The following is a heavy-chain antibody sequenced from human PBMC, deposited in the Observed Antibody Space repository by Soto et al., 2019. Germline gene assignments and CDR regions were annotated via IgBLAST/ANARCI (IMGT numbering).Heavy chain of an antibody. J-gene: IGHJ3*02. CDR1: GYSFTSHW. V-gene: IGHV5-51*01. CDR3: ATHRSIAAAGTGAFDI. CDR2: IYPGDSDT. D-gene: IGHD6-13*01. Sequence: PGESLKISCKGSGYSFTSHWIGWVRQMPGKGLEWMGIIYPGDSDTRYSPSFQGQVTISADKSISTAYLQWSSLKASDTAMYYCATHRSIAAAGTGAFDIWGQGTMITVSS.